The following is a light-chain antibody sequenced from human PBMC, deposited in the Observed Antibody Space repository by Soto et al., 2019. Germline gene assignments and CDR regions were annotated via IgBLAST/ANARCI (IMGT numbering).Light chain of an antibody. CDR2: TVT. V-gene: IGLV2-11*01. Sequence: QSVLTQPRSVSGSPGQSVTISCTGTSSVIGGYNYVSWYQQHPGKAPKLMIYTVTKRPSGVPDRFSGSKSDNTASLTISGLQADDEADYYCCSYAGSSSYAFGTGTKVTVL. CDR3: CSYAGSSSYA. CDR1: SSVIGGYNY. J-gene: IGLJ1*01.